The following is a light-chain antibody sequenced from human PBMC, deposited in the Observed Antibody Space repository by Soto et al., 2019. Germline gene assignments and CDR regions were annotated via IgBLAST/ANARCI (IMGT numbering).Light chain of an antibody. V-gene: IGLV2-14*01. J-gene: IGLJ2*01. CDR3: SSYTSXXVV. CDR1: SSDVGGYNY. Sequence: QSALTQPASVSGSPGQSITISCTGTSSDVGGYNYVSWYQQHPGKAPKLMIYDVSNRPSGVSNRFSGSKSGNTASLTISGLQAEDEADYYCSSYTSXXVVFGGGT. CDR2: DVS.